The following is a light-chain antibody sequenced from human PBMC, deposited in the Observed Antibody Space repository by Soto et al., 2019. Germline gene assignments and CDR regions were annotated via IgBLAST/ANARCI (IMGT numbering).Light chain of an antibody. CDR2: DAS. Sequence: DIQMTQFPSTLSPSVGDRVTITCRASQTTNTWLAWYQQKPGTAPKLLIYDASSLEGGVPSRFSASGSGTEFTLTISSLQQDDPATYYCQQYISYPYTFGQGTKVDIK. V-gene: IGKV1-5*01. J-gene: IGKJ2*01. CDR1: QTTNTW. CDR3: QQYISYPYT.